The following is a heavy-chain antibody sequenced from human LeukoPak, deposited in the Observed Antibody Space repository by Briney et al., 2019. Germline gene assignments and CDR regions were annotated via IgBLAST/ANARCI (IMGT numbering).Heavy chain of an antibody. CDR3: ARFYDSSGRFDY. CDR1: GGSISSYH. CDR2: IYYSGST. Sequence: SETLSLTCTVSGGSISSYHWSWIRQPPGKGLEWLGYIYYSGSTNYNPSLKSRVTISVDTSKNQFSLKLSSVTAADTAVYYCARFYDSSGRFDYWGQGTLVTVSS. V-gene: IGHV4-59*01. D-gene: IGHD3-22*01. J-gene: IGHJ4*02.